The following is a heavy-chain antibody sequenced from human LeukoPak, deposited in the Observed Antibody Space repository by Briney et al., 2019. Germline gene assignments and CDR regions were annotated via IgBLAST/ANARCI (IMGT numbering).Heavy chain of an antibody. Sequence: PGGSLRLSCAASGFTFSSYGMHWVRQAPGKGLEWVSVIRDDGSNKYYADSVKGRFTISRDNSKNTLYLQMNSLRAAAMDVYYCAKGSMYSSSAGYMDVWGKGTTVTVSS. CDR2: IRDDGSNK. J-gene: IGHJ6*03. CDR3: AKGSMYSSSAGYMDV. D-gene: IGHD6-6*01. V-gene: IGHV3-30*02. CDR1: GFTFSSYG.